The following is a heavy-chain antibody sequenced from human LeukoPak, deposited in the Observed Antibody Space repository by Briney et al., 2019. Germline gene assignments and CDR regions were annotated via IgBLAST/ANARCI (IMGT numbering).Heavy chain of an antibody. Sequence: GGSLRLSCVASGFTFSTYWMTWVRQAPGKGLEWVANIKPDGSEKYYVDSVKGRFTISRDNAKNSLYLQMNSLRAEDTAVYYCARVLDYGSGSQNYYYYGMDVWGQGTTVTVSS. CDR2: IKPDGSEK. J-gene: IGHJ6*02. CDR3: ARVLDYGSGSQNYYYYGMDV. D-gene: IGHD3-10*01. V-gene: IGHV3-7*01. CDR1: GFTFSTYW.